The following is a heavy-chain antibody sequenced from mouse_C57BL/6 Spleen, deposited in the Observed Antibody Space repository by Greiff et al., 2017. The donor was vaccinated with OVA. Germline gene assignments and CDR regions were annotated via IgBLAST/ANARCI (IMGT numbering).Heavy chain of an antibody. CDR1: GYTFSSYW. J-gene: IGHJ3*01. CDR3: ALDSSGYVFAY. V-gene: IGHV1-53*01. Sequence: VQLQQSGTELVKPGASVKLSCKASGYTFSSYWMHWVKQRPGKGLEWIGNINPSNGGTNYNEKFKSKATLTVDNSSSTAYMQLSSLTSEDSAVYYCALDSSGYVFAYWGKGALVTVS. D-gene: IGHD3-2*02. CDR2: INPSNGGT.